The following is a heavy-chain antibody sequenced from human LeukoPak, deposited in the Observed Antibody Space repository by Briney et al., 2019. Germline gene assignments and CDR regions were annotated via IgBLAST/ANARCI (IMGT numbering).Heavy chain of an antibody. CDR1: GGSISSGDYY. CDR2: IYYSGST. V-gene: IGHV4-30-4*01. J-gene: IGHJ5*02. D-gene: IGHD4-17*01. CDR3: ARALTMVTTKYWFDP. Sequence: PSETLSLTCTVSGGSISSGDYYWSWIRQPPGKGLEWIGYIYYSGSTYYNPSLKSRVTISVDTSKNQFSLKLSSVTAADTAVYYCARALTMVTTKYWFDPWGQGTLVTVSS.